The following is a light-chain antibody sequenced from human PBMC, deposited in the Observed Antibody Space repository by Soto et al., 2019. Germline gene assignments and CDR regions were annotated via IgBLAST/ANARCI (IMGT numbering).Light chain of an antibody. Sequence: QSVLTQPTSASGTPGQKITISCSGSSANLGRNTVNWYQQVPGTAPKLLIYGNNQRPSGVPDRFSGSKSGTSASLAISGLQSGDEADYYCSSFTTSRAYVFGLGTKLTVL. J-gene: IGLJ1*01. V-gene: IGLV1-44*01. CDR1: SANLGRNT. CDR2: GNN. CDR3: SSFTTSRAYV.